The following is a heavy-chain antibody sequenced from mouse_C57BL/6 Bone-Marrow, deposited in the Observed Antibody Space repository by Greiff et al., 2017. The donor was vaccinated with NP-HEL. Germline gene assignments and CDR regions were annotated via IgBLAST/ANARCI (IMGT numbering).Heavy chain of an antibody. V-gene: IGHV5-15*01. CDR1: GFTFSDYG. J-gene: IGHJ1*03. CDR3: ARYYGSSPYWYFDV. CDR2: ISNLAYSI. Sequence: EVQVVESGGGLVQPGGSLKLSCAASGFTFSDYGMAWVRQAPRKGPEWVAFISNLAYSIYYADTVTGRFTISRDDAKNTLYLERSSLRSEDTAMYYCARYYGSSPYWYFDVWGTGTTVTVSS. D-gene: IGHD1-1*01.